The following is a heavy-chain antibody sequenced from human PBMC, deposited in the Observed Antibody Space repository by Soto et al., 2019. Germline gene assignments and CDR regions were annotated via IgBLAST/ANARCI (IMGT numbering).Heavy chain of an antibody. V-gene: IGHV3-21*01. Sequence: EVQLVESGGGLVKPGGSLRLSCAASGFTFSSYSMNWVRQAPGKGLEWVSSISSSSSYIYYADSVKGRFTISRDNAKNSLYLQMNSLRAEDTAVYYCARDQVVGTRYFDLWGRGTLVTVSS. CDR1: GFTFSSYS. J-gene: IGHJ2*01. D-gene: IGHD6-19*01. CDR3: ARDQVVGTRYFDL. CDR2: ISSSSSYI.